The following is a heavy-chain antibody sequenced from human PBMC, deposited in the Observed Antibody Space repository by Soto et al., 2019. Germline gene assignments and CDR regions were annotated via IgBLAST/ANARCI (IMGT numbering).Heavy chain of an antibody. V-gene: IGHV3-48*03. CDR2: ISSSGSTI. D-gene: IGHD5-18*01. Sequence: SLRLSCAASGFTFSSYEMNWVRQAPGKGLEWVSYISSSGSTIYYADSVKGRFTISRDNAKNSLYLQMNSLRAEDTAVYYCARDHRETGYSYAVDYWGQGTLVTVSS. CDR1: GFTFSSYE. J-gene: IGHJ4*02. CDR3: ARDHRETGYSYAVDY.